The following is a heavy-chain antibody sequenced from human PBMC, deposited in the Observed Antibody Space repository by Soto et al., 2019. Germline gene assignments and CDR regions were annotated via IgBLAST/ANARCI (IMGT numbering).Heavy chain of an antibody. J-gene: IGHJ5*01. CDR2: IYYIGTT. CDR3: ARQNGSFRSWFDS. Sequence: SETLSLTCTVSGGSISSRSYYWGWIRQPPGKGLEWIGGIYYIGTTFYSPSLKSRVIISVDTSKNQFSLKLTSVTAAYTAMYYCARQNGSFRSWFDSWGQGTLVTVS. D-gene: IGHD3-10*01. V-gene: IGHV4-39*01. CDR1: GGSISSRSYY.